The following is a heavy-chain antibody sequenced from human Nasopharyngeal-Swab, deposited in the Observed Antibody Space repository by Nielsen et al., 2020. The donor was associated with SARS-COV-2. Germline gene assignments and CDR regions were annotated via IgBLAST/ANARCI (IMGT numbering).Heavy chain of an antibody. CDR2: FDPEDGET. Sequence: ASVKVSCKVSGYTLTELSMPWVRQAPGKGLEWMGGFDPEDGETIYAQKFQGRVTMTEDTSTDTAYMELSSLRSEDTAVYYCATGFAFRPNWFDPWGQGTLVTVSS. V-gene: IGHV1-24*01. D-gene: IGHD2-21*01. J-gene: IGHJ5*02. CDR1: GYTLTELS. CDR3: ATGFAFRPNWFDP.